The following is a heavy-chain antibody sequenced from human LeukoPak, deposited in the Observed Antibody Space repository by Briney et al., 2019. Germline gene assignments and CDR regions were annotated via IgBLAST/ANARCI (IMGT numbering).Heavy chain of an antibody. Sequence: ASVKVSCKASGGTFSSYAISWVRQAPGQGLEWMGGIIPIFGTANYAQKFQGRVTITADESTSTAYMELSSLRSEDTAVYYCARVNYCSSTSCCAGDYYYYMDVWGKGTTVTISS. V-gene: IGHV1-69*13. CDR2: IIPIFGTA. CDR3: ARVNYCSSTSCCAGDYYYYMDV. CDR1: GGTFSSYA. J-gene: IGHJ6*03. D-gene: IGHD2-2*01.